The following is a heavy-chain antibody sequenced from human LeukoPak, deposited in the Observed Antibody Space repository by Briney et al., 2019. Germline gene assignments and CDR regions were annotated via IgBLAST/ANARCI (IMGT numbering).Heavy chain of an antibody. J-gene: IGHJ5*02. CDR1: GFTFTTYW. D-gene: IGHD1-7*01. V-gene: IGHV3-7*01. Sequence: GESLRLSCAASGFTFTTYWMTWVRQAPGKGLDWVANINQDGSEKYFVDSVKGRFTISRDNAKNSLYLQMNGLRAEDTAAYYCMRGATDTTRWFDPWGQGTLVTVSS. CDR3: MRGATDTTRWFDP. CDR2: INQDGSEK.